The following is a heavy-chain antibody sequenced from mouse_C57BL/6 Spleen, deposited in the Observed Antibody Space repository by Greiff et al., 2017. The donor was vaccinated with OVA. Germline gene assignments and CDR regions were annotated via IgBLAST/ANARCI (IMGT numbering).Heavy chain of an antibody. D-gene: IGHD4-1*01. Sequence: EVKLEESGPGLVKPSQSLSLTCSVPGYSITSGYYWNWIRQFPGNKLEWMGYISYDGSNNYNPSLKNRISITRDTSKNQFFLKLNSVTTEDTATYYCARGTAYFDYWGQGTTLTVSS. V-gene: IGHV3-6*01. J-gene: IGHJ2*01. CDR2: ISYDGSN. CDR3: ARGTAYFDY. CDR1: GYSITSGYY.